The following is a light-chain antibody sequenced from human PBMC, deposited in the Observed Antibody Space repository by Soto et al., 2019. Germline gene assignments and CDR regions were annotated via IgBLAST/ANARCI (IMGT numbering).Light chain of an antibody. CDR1: QSLLHSNGYNY. Sequence: DFVMTQSPLSLPVTPGEPASISCRSSQSLLHSNGYNYFNWYLQKPGQSPQLLIYLGSNRSSGVPDRFSGSGSGTDFTLKISRVEAEDVGVYYCMQALQTPYTFGQGTKLEIK. J-gene: IGKJ2*01. V-gene: IGKV2-28*01. CDR3: MQALQTPYT. CDR2: LGS.